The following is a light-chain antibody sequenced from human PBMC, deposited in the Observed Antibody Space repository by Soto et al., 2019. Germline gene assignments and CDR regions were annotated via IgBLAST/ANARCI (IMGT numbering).Light chain of an antibody. CDR3: QQYYISWS. V-gene: IGKV3-11*01. Sequence: ETVLTQSPATLSVFPLEIFTLCCRASQNVHGYFIFYQQKPGQPPRLLIYDASNRATGIPARFSGGGSGTDFTLTISSLQPEDFATYSCQQYYISWSFGQGTKVDIK. CDR1: QNVHGY. J-gene: IGKJ1*01. CDR2: DAS.